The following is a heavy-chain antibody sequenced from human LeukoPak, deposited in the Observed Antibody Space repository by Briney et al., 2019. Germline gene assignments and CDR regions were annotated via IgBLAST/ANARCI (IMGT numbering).Heavy chain of an antibody. D-gene: IGHD5-24*01. J-gene: IGHJ3*01. Sequence: AGGSLRLSCAASGFTFSSYSMNWVRQAPGKGLEWVSSISSSSSYIYYADSVKGRFTISRDNAKDSLYLQMNSLRAEDTAVYYCAKEMATIRAFDFWGQGTMVTVSS. CDR2: ISSSSSYI. CDR3: AKEMATIRAFDF. V-gene: IGHV3-21*01. CDR1: GFTFSSYS.